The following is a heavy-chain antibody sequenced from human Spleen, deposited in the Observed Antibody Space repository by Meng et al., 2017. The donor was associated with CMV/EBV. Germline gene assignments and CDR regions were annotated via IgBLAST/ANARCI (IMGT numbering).Heavy chain of an antibody. D-gene: IGHD3-22*01. CDR3: ARDRDYYDSSGYLGD. J-gene: IGHJ4*02. CDR1: GYTFAGYY. V-gene: IGHV1-2*02. CDR2: INPDSGGT. Sequence: ASVKVSCKASGYTFAGYYIHWVRQAPGQGLEWMGWINPDSGGTNYAQKFQGRVTMTRDTSITTAYMELRSLRSDDTAIYYCARDRDYYDSSGYLGDWGQGTLVTVSS.